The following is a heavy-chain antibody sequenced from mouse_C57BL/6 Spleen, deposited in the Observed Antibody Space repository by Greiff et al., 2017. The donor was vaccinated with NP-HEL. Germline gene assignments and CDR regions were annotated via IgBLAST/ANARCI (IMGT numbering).Heavy chain of an antibody. CDR2: INPDSSTI. CDR3: ASPYDGVTWFAY. J-gene: IGHJ3*01. V-gene: IGHV4-1*01. CDR1: GIDFSRYW. D-gene: IGHD2-3*01. Sequence: DVKLQESGGGLVQPGGSLKLSCAASGIDFSRYWMSWVRRAPGKGLEWIGGINPDSSTITYAPSLKDKFIISRDNAKNTLYLQMSKVRSEDTAHYYCASPYDGVTWFAYWGQGTLVTVSA.